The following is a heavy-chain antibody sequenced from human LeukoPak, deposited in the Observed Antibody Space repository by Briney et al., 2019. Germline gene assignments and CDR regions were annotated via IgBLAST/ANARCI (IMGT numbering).Heavy chain of an antibody. CDR1: GYTFTSYG. V-gene: IGHV1-18*01. CDR3: ARDSGDYYDSRFDY. J-gene: IGHJ4*02. D-gene: IGHD3-22*01. CDR2: ISVYNGNT. Sequence: ASVKVSCKASGYTFTSYGINWVRQAPGQGLEWMGWISVYNGNTNYAQKLQGRVTMTTDTSTSTAYMELRSLRSGDTAVYYCARDSGDYYDSRFDYWGQGTLVTVSS.